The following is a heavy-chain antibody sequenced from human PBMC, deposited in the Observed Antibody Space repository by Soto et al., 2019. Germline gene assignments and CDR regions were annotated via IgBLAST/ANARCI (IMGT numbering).Heavy chain of an antibody. V-gene: IGHV1-18*04. CDR1: GYTFTSYG. CDR3: ARDPGIAAAGGYYYGMDV. J-gene: IGHJ6*02. CDR2: ISAYNGNT. Sequence: QVQLVQSGAEVKKPGASVKVSCKASGYTFTSYGISWVRQAPGQWLEWMGWISAYNGNTNYAQKLQGRVTMTTDTSTSTAYRELRSLGSDDTAVYYCARDPGIAAAGGYYYGMDVWGQWTTVTVSS. D-gene: IGHD6-13*01.